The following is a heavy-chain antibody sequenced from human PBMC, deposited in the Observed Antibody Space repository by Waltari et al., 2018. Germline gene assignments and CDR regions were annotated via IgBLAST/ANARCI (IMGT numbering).Heavy chain of an antibody. Sequence: QVQLQESGPGLVKPSETLSLTCTVSGGSISSHYWSWIRQPPGKGLEWIGYIYYSGSTNYNPSLKSRVTISVDTSKNQFSLKLSSVTAADTAVYYCARVYAAGSSSWYEGTNNWFDPWGQGTLVTVSS. J-gene: IGHJ5*02. V-gene: IGHV4-59*11. CDR3: ARVYAAGSSSWYEGTNNWFDP. CDR2: IYYSGST. CDR1: GGSISSHY. D-gene: IGHD6-13*01.